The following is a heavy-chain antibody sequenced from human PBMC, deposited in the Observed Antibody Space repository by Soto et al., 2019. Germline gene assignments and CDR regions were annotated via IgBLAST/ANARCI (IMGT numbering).Heavy chain of an antibody. CDR2: IYPGDSDT. V-gene: IGHV5-51*01. CDR1: GYSFTSYW. D-gene: IGHD2-21*01. Sequence: GESLKISCRGSGYSFTSYWIGWVRQMPGKGLEWMGIIYPGDSDTRYSPSFQGQVTISADKSISTAYLQWSSLKASDTAMYYCARHTSVTGEGNYYYYGMDVWGQGTTVPVSS. J-gene: IGHJ6*02. CDR3: ARHTSVTGEGNYYYYGMDV.